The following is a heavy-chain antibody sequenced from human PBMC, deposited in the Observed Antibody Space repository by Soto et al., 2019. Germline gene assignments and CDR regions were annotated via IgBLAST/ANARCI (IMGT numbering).Heavy chain of an antibody. CDR3: AIAMAGMWHPFDY. J-gene: IGHJ4*02. Sequence: VQLVESGGGVVQPGRSLRLSCAASGFTFSDYGMHWVRQAPGKGLEWVSVIWYDGSNDYYTESVKGRFTMSRDISRKTLYLQMNSLRAEDTAVYYCAIAMAGMWHPFDYWGQGTLVTVSS. D-gene: IGHD6-19*01. V-gene: IGHV3-33*01. CDR2: IWYDGSND. CDR1: GFTFSDYG.